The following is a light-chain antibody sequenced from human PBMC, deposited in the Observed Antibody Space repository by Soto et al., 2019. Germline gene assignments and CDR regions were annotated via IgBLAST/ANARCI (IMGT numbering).Light chain of an antibody. V-gene: IGKV3-15*01. CDR2: GAS. CDR3: QEYNNWRPIT. Sequence: IVMTQSPATLSVSPGERATLSCRASQSINSKLAWYQQKPGQAPRLLIYGASTRATGIPVRFSGSGSGTEFTLTITSLQSEDFAVYYCQEYNNWRPITFGGGTKVDSK. CDR1: QSINSK. J-gene: IGKJ4*01.